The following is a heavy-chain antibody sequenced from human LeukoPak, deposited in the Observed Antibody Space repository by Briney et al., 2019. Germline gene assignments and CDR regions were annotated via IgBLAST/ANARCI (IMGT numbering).Heavy chain of an antibody. CDR1: GFTFATSG. CDR2: ISGSGHTT. J-gene: IGHJ3*01. CDR3: AKIVLYYDSTGYPELDAFNV. D-gene: IGHD3-22*01. Sequence: GGSLRLSCAASGFTFATSGMTWVRQAPGKGLEWVSAISGSGHTTYYADSVRGRFTISRDNSKNTLYLQMNSLRADDTAVYYCAKIVLYYDSTGYPELDAFNVWGQGTMVTVSS. V-gene: IGHV3-23*01.